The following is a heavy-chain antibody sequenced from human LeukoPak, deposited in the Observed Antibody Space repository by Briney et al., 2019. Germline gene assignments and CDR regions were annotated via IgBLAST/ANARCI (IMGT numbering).Heavy chain of an antibody. Sequence: GRSLRLSCAASGFTFSSYAMHWVRQAPGKGLEWVAVISYDGSNKYYADSVKGRFTISRDNSTNTLYLQMNSLRVEDTAVYYCARDFMYSITCAGCWGQGTLVTVSS. CDR1: GFTFSSYA. CDR2: ISYDGSNK. J-gene: IGHJ4*02. D-gene: IGHD6-13*01. V-gene: IGHV3-30*04. CDR3: ARDFMYSITCAGC.